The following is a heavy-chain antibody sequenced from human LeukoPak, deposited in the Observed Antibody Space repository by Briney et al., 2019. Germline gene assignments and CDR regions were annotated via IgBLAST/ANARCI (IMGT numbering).Heavy chain of an antibody. J-gene: IGHJ4*02. CDR2: IYPGDSDT. Sequence: GESLKISCKGSGFRFTSYWIGWVRQMPGKGLEWMGTIYPGDSDTRYSPSFQGQVTISVDQSINTAYLQWSSLKASATAVYYCARQGLRYLDSSVDSWGRGTLVTVSS. D-gene: IGHD3-3*01. CDR1: GFRFTSYW. V-gene: IGHV5-51*01. CDR3: ARQGLRYLDSSVDS.